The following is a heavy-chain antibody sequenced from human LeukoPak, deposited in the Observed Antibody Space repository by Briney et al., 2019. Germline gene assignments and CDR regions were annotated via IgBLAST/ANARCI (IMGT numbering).Heavy chain of an antibody. V-gene: IGHV3-21*01. J-gene: IGHJ4*02. CDR3: ARDLVKGYSSGRYFDY. CDR2: IYNSSSYI. D-gene: IGHD6-19*01. Sequence: PGGYLSRYGAGSGFTFSSYSMNWVPHAPGKGLVWCSSIYNSSSYIYYADSVKGRFTISRDNAKNSLYLQMNSLRAEDTAVYYCARDLVKGYSSGRYFDYWGQGTLVTVSS. CDR1: GFTFSSYS.